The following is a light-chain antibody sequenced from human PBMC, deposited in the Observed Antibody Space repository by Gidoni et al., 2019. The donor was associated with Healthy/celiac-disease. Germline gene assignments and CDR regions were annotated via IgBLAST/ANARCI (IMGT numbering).Light chain of an antibody. CDR2: DAA. CDR3: QQRSNWPPFT. J-gene: IGKJ4*01. V-gene: IGKV3-11*01. Sequence: IVLTQSPATLSLSPGERATLSCRASQSVSSYLAWYQQKPGQAPRLLIYDAANSATGIPARCSGSGSGTDFTLTISSREPEDFAVYYCQQRSNWPPFTFGGGTKVEIK. CDR1: QSVSSY.